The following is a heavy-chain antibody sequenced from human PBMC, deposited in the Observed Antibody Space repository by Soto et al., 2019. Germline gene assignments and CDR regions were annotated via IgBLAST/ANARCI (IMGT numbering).Heavy chain of an antibody. CDR2: ISSSSSTI. Sequence: EVQLVESGGGLVQPGGSLRLSCAASGFTFSSYSMNWVRQAPGKGLEWVSYISSSSSTIYYADSVKGRFTISRDNAKNSLYLQMNSLRDEDTAVYYCARDVPVYSSSWLNYYYYGMDVWGQGTTVTVSS. J-gene: IGHJ6*02. CDR3: ARDVPVYSSSWLNYYYYGMDV. V-gene: IGHV3-48*02. D-gene: IGHD6-13*01. CDR1: GFTFSSYS.